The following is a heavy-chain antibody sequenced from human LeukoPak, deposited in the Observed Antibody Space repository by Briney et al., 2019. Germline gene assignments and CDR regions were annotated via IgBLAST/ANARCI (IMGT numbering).Heavy chain of an antibody. J-gene: IGHJ4*02. CDR1: GYTFTGYY. CDR3: ARSLTGFWSGYHLQD. V-gene: IGHV1-2*02. CDR2: INPNSGGT. Sequence: GASVKVSCKASGYTFTGYYMHWVRQAPGQGLEWMGWINPNSGGTNYAQKFQGRVTMTRDTSISTAYMELSRLRSDDTAVYYCARSLTGFWSGYHLQDWGPGTLVTVSS. D-gene: IGHD3-3*01.